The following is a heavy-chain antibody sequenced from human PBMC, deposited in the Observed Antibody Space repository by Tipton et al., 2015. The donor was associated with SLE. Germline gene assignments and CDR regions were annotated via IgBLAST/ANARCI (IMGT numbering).Heavy chain of an antibody. Sequence: TLSLTCTVSGGSIRSSSYYWGWIRQPPGKGLEWIGYIYYSGSTNYNPSLKSRVTISVDTSKNQFSLKLSSVTAADTAVYYCARGYYYMDVWGKGTTVTVSS. CDR2: IYYSGST. CDR3: ARGYYYMDV. J-gene: IGHJ6*03. CDR1: GGSIRSSSYY. V-gene: IGHV4-61*05.